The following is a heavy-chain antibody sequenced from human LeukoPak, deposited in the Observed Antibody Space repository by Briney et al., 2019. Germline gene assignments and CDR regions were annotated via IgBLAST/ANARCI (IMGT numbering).Heavy chain of an antibody. Sequence: GGSLRLSCAASGFTLSTTYMTWVRQAPGKGLEWVSVIYSCGNTYYADSVMGRFTISRDNSKNTLYLQMNSLRAEDTAVYYCAKVPAAGRYYMDVWGKGTTVTISS. D-gene: IGHD2-2*01. J-gene: IGHJ6*03. CDR1: GFTLSTTY. V-gene: IGHV3-66*01. CDR3: AKVPAAGRYYMDV. CDR2: IYSCGNT.